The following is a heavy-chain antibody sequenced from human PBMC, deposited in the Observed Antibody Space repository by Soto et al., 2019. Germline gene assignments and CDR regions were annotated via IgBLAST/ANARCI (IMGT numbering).Heavy chain of an antibody. CDR2: IYYSEST. V-gene: IGHV4-31*03. Sequence: QVQLQESGPGLVKPSQTLSLTCTVSGGSISSGGYYWSWIRQHPGKGLEWIGYIYYSESTYYNPSLKSRVTISVDTSKNQFSLKLSSVTAADTAVYYCARGPTYYYDSSGYYSGMGAFDIWGQGTMVTVSS. J-gene: IGHJ3*02. CDR1: GGSISSGGYY. D-gene: IGHD3-22*01. CDR3: ARGPTYYYDSSGYYSGMGAFDI.